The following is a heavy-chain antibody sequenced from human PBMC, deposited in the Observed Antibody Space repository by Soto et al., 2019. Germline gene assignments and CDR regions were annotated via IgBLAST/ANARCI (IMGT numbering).Heavy chain of an antibody. CDR3: AITTSPLEGRPLHGT. Sequence: GGSLRLSCAASGFTFSSYAMSWVRQAPVKGLEWVSAISSSGGATYYADSVKARFTISRDNSKNTLYLQMNSLRAEDTAVYYCAITTSPLEGRPLHGTRGQGTLVTVSS. J-gene: IGHJ4*02. CDR1: GFTFSSYA. V-gene: IGHV3-23*01. CDR2: ISSSGGAT. D-gene: IGHD1-1*01.